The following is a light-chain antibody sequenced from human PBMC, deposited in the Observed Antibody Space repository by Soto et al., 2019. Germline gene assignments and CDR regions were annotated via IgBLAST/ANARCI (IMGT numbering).Light chain of an antibody. CDR3: QQYSSSLPT. J-gene: IGKJ1*01. CDR1: QSVRSSY. Sequence: LEQSPRILNLLPGEGSTRSCSASQSVRSSYLAWYQRKPGQTPRLLIYGASSRATGIPDRFSGSGSGTDFTLTISRLQPEDFAVYYCQQYSSSLPTFGQGTKVDNK. V-gene: IGKV3-20*01. CDR2: GAS.